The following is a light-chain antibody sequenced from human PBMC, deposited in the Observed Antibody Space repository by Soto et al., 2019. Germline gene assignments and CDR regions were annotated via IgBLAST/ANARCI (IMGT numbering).Light chain of an antibody. CDR3: QQYSSRPPLT. CDR2: GAS. V-gene: IGKV3-15*01. CDR1: QSVSSS. J-gene: IGKJ4*01. Sequence: EIVMTQSPATLSVSPGERVTLSCRASQSVSSSLAWYQQKPGQSPRLLIYGASTRATGIPTRFSGSGSGTEFTLTISSLQSEDFAIYYCQQYSSRPPLTFGGGTKVDIK.